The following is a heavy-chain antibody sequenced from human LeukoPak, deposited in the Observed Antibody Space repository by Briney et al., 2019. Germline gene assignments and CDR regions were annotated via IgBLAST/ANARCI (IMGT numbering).Heavy chain of an antibody. D-gene: IGHD1-26*01. CDR1: GFTFSSYW. V-gene: IGHV3-7*01. J-gene: IGHJ4*02. Sequence: GSLRLSCAASGFTFSSYWMSWVRQAPGKGLEWVATITQGGSDKFYVDSVKGRFTISGDNAKNSLYLQMNSLRAEDTAVYYCARDPFELWGQGTLVTVSS. CDR2: ITQGGSDK. CDR3: ARDPFEL.